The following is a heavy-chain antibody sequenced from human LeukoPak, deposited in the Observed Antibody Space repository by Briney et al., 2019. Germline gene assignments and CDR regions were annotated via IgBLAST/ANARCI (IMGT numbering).Heavy chain of an antibody. Sequence: PGGSLRLSCAASGFTFSRYTVNWVRQAPGKGLERVSYISSSSSTIYYADSVKGRFTISRDNAKNSLYLQMNSLRAEDTAVYYCARDRGRGYSYGRFNYWGQGTLVTVSS. CDR3: ARDRGRGYSYGRFNY. CDR1: GFTFSRYT. V-gene: IGHV3-48*04. CDR2: ISSSSSTI. J-gene: IGHJ4*02. D-gene: IGHD5-18*01.